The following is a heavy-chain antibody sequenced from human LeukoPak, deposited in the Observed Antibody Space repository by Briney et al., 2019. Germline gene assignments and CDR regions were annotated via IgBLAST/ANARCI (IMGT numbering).Heavy chain of an antibody. CDR1: GFTFSSYG. J-gene: IGHJ4*02. CDR2: ISYNGSNK. Sequence: PGGSLRLSCAASGFTFSSYGMHWVRQAPGKGLEWVAVISYNGSNKYYADSVKGRFTISRDNSKNTLYLQMNSLRAEDTAVYYCAKDLVVVASPDYWGQGTLVTVSS. D-gene: IGHD3-22*01. CDR3: AKDLVVVASPDY. V-gene: IGHV3-30*18.